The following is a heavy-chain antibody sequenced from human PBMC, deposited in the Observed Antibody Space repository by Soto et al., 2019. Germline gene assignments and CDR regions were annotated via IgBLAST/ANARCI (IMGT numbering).Heavy chain of an antibody. J-gene: IGHJ6*02. Sequence: GESLKISCKGSGYSFTSYWIGWVRQMPGKGLEWMGIIYPGDSDTRYSPSFQGQVTISADKYISTAYLQWSSLKASDTAMYYCARLGAYCSGGSCYSHYYYGMDVWGQGTTVTVSS. D-gene: IGHD2-15*01. V-gene: IGHV5-51*01. CDR1: GYSFTSYW. CDR3: ARLGAYCSGGSCYSHYYYGMDV. CDR2: IYPGDSDT.